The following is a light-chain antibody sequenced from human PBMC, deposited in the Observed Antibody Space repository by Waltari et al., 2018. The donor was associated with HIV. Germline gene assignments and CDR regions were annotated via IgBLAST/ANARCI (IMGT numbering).Light chain of an antibody. Sequence: SYELTQPPSLPVSPGQTARITCSGAALSMQYGYWYQQKPGQAPVLVIYKDSERSSGIHERFSGSSSGTTVTLTISGAQAEDEAAYFCQSTDRSGSYIIFGGGTKLTVL. CDR2: KDS. CDR1: ALSMQY. J-gene: IGLJ2*01. CDR3: QSTDRSGSYII. V-gene: IGLV3-25*03.